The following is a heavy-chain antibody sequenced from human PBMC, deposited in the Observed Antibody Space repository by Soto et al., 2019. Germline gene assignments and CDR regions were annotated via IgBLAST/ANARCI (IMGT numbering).Heavy chain of an antibody. J-gene: IGHJ6*02. CDR2: ISSYNGHT. Sequence: QVQLVQSGAEVKKPGASVKVSCKASGYTFTSYGISWVRQAPGQGLEWMGWISSYNGHTNYAQKLQGRVTMTTDTSTRPVYMELRGLGSDATAVYFCARSGFLEWLADYAYYHMDVWGQGTTVTVSS. D-gene: IGHD3-3*01. CDR1: GYTFTSYG. CDR3: ARSGFLEWLADYAYYHMDV. V-gene: IGHV1-18*01.